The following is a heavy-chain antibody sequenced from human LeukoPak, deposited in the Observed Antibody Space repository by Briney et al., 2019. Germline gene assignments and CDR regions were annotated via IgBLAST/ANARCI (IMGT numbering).Heavy chain of an antibody. CDR1: GFTFSDYY. CDR3: ARVVKYYYDIWYDRYYYMDV. D-gene: IGHD3-22*01. CDR2: IISSCSTI. V-gene: IGHV3-11*04. Sequence: GGSLRLSCEASGFTFSDYYMSWIRQAPGKGLEWVSYIISSCSTIYYADSVKGRFTISRDNAKNSLYLQMGSLRAEDTAVYYCARVVKYYYDIWYDRYYYMDVWGKGTTVTVSS. J-gene: IGHJ6*03.